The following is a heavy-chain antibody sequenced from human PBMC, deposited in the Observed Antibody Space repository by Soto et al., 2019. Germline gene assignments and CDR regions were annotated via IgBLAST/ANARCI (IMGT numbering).Heavy chain of an antibody. Sequence: QVQLVESGGGVVQPGRSLRLSCAASGFTFSTYAMHWVRQAPGEGLQWVAVISNDGSLSYYADSVKGRFTISRDNSKNAVYLQMHSLRPDDTAIYSCASRRLPGRSADALDIWGPGTQVTVSS. CDR3: ASRRLPGRSADALDI. CDR2: ISNDGSLS. CDR1: GFTFSTYA. V-gene: IGHV3-30*04. D-gene: IGHD1-26*01. J-gene: IGHJ3*02.